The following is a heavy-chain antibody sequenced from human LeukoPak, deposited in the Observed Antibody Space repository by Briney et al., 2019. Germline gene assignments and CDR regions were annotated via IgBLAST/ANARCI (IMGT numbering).Heavy chain of an antibody. J-gene: IGHJ3*02. CDR1: GGSISSSSYY. D-gene: IGHD3/OR15-3a*01. CDR2: IYYSGGT. CDR3: ARASMDGSFDI. Sequence: SETLSLTCTVSGGSISSSSYYWGWIRQPPGKGLEWIGSIYYSGGTYYNPSLKSRVTISVDTSKNQFSLKLSSVTAADTAVYYCARASMDGSFDIWGQGTMVTVSS. V-gene: IGHV4-39*07.